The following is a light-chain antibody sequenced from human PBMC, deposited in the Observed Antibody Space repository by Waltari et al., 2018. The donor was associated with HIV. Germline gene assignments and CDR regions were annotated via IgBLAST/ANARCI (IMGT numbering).Light chain of an antibody. J-gene: IGKJ4*01. CDR1: RTVLSNSDNRNY. Sequence: DIVMTQSPDSLAVSLGERATFNCRSSRTVLSNSDNRNYLAWYQQKTGQSPNVLIYWASTRQSGVPDRFRASGSGTNFSLTISSLQAADVAVYDCQKYYTVRPTFGGGTKVEIK. CDR2: WAS. CDR3: QKYYTVRPT. V-gene: IGKV4-1*01.